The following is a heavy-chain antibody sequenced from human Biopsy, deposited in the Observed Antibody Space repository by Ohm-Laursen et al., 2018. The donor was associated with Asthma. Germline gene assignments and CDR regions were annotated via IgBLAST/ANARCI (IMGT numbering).Heavy chain of an antibody. CDR1: YGTSTSGGYY. D-gene: IGHD3-22*01. J-gene: IGHJ4*02. CDR2: IYYSGST. Sequence: TLSLTCSGSYGTSTSGGYYWTWLRQHPGKGLEWIGFIYYSGSTYYNPSLKSRVSISIDTSKNQFSLKLSSVTAADTAVYYCARAQDYYDSRGYYRSFDYWGQGTLVTVSS. CDR3: ARAQDYYDSRGYYRSFDY. V-gene: IGHV4-31*02.